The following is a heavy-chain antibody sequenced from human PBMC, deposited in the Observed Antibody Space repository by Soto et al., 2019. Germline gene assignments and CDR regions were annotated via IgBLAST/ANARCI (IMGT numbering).Heavy chain of an antibody. J-gene: IGHJ3*02. CDR2: INRDGSKK. CDR1: GFTLSAYW. V-gene: IGHV3-7*05. CDR3: ARDVSPGSSSLYLDAFDI. Sequence: EVQLEESGGDLVQPGGSLRLSCAASGFTLSAYWMTWVRQAPGKGLEWVANINRDGSKKSYLDSVRGRFTISRDNVGNSLYRQMDSLSADDTALYDCARDVSPGSSSLYLDAFDIWGQGTMVTGSS. D-gene: IGHD6-13*01.